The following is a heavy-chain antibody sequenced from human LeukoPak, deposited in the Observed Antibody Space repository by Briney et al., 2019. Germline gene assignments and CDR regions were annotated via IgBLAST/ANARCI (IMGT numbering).Heavy chain of an antibody. CDR1: GFTVSSNY. CDR2: IYSGGST. J-gene: IGHJ4*02. V-gene: IGHV3-53*05. D-gene: IGHD2-2*01. CDR3: ARDGDSRYCSSPGCYPRTVDY. Sequence: GGSLRLSCAASGFTVSSNYMSWVRQAPGKGLEWVSVIYSGGSTYYADSVKGRFTISRDNSKNTLYLQMNSLRGEDTAVYYCARDGDSRYCSSPGCYPRTVDYWGQGTLVTVSS.